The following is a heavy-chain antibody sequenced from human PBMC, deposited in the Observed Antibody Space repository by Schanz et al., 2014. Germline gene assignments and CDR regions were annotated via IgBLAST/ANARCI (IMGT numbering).Heavy chain of an antibody. CDR1: RYTFNTYG. D-gene: IGHD2-15*01. V-gene: IGHV1-18*01. CDR2: ISAYTNNT. J-gene: IGHJ5*02. CDR3: ARVRYCSGGRCYQDNWFDP. Sequence: QGQLVQSGPEVKEPGASVKVSCEASRYTFNTYGLNWVRQAPGQGLEWMGWISAYTNNTNYAQKVQGRVTMTTDTSTGTAYMELRSLRSDDTAVYYCARVRYCSGGRCYQDNWFDPWGQGTLVTVSS.